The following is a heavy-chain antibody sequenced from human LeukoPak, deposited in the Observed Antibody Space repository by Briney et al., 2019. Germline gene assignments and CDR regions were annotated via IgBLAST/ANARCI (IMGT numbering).Heavy chain of an antibody. CDR3: ARTHEHSSSSDY. V-gene: IGHV1-2*02. D-gene: IGHD6-6*01. Sequence: ASVKVSCKASGYPFTAYYMHWVRQAPGQGLEWMGWIKPNSGGTKYAQKFQGRVTMTRDTSISTAYMELSRLTSDDTAVYYCARTHEHSSSSDYWGQGTLVTVSS. J-gene: IGHJ4*02. CDR2: IKPNSGGT. CDR1: GYPFTAYY.